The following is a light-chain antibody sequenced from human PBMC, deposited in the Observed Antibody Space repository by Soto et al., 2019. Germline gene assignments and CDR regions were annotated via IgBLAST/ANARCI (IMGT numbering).Light chain of an antibody. CDR2: HAS. Sequence: DNRINQSPSTLPASVGDRVTITCRASQSISNWLSWYHQKPGTAPQLQIYHASALESGVPSRVSGSGSGTEFTLTISSLQPDDFATYYCHQYNSYSFGQGTKVDIK. V-gene: IGKV1-5*01. J-gene: IGKJ1*01. CDR1: QSISNW. CDR3: HQYNSYS.